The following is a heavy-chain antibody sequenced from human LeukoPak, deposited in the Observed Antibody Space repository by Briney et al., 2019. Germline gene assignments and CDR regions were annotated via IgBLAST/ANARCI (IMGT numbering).Heavy chain of an antibody. J-gene: IGHJ5*02. CDR2: IYYSGST. CDR3: ARDQTLGHWFDP. D-gene: IGHD3-16*01. V-gene: IGHV4-31*03. CDR1: GGSISSGGYY. Sequence: SQTLSLTCTVSGGSISSGGYYWSWIRQHPGKGLEWTGYIYYSGSTYYNPSLKSRVTISVDASKNQFSLKLSSVTAADTAVYYCARDQTLGHWFDPWGQGTLVTVSS.